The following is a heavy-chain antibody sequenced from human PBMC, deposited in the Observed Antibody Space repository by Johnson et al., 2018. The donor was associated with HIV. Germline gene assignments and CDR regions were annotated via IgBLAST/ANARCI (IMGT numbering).Heavy chain of an antibody. D-gene: IGHD3-10*01. CDR1: GFTFSSYG. V-gene: IGHV3-30*18. Sequence: QEKLVESGGGVVQPGGSLRLSCAASGFTFSSYGMHWVRQAPGKGLEWVAVISYDGSKKYYAGSVKGRFTISRDNSKTTLYLQMNSLRAEDTAVYYCAKAPYGSGIRPGAFDIWGQGTMVTVSS. J-gene: IGHJ3*02. CDR3: AKAPYGSGIRPGAFDI. CDR2: ISYDGSKK.